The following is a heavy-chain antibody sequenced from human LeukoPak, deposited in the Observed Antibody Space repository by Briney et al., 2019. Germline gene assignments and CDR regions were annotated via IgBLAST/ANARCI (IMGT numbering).Heavy chain of an antibody. CDR1: GGSISNYY. D-gene: IGHD3-22*01. V-gene: IGHV4-59*01. CDR2: MYNSGST. Sequence: TSSETLSLTCSVSGGSISNYYRSWIRQPPGKGLEWVGSMYNSGSTNYNPSSKSRATISEDTSNKQSTLKLSSVNAADTAVDYCARAGYDTSGFWYFDLWGRGTLVTVSS. J-gene: IGHJ2*01. CDR3: ARAGYDTSGFWYFDL.